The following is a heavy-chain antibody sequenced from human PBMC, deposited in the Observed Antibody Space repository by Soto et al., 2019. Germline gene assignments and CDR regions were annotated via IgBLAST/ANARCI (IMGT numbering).Heavy chain of an antibody. CDR3: AHSRPPRLLDY. V-gene: IGHV2-5*02. Sequence: QITLKESGPTLVKPTQTLTLTCTFSGFSLSTSGVGVGWIRQPPGKALEWLALIYWDDDKRYSSSLNSRLTITKDTSKNQVVLTMTNMDPVDTATYYCAHSRPPRLLDYWGQGPLFTFAS. D-gene: IGHD6-6*01. CDR1: GFSLSTSGVG. J-gene: IGHJ4*02. CDR2: IYWDDDK.